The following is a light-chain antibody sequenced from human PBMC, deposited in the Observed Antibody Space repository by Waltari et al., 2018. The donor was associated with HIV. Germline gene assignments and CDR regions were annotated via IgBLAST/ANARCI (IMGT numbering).Light chain of an antibody. V-gene: IGLV3-21*02. Sequence: SYVLTQPPSVSVAPGQTAMITCGGNNIGSKTVQWYQQKPGQAPILVLYDDAARPSVSSERFSGSNSGNTAALTISRVEAGDEADYFCQVWDGNSDHQVFGGGTKLTVL. J-gene: IGLJ3*02. CDR1: NIGSKT. CDR3: QVWDGNSDHQV. CDR2: DDA.